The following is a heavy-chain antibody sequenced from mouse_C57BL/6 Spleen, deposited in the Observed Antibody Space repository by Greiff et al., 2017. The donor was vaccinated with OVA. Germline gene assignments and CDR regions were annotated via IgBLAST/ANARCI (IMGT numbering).Heavy chain of an antibody. CDR1: GFTFSDYG. V-gene: IGHV5-15*01. D-gene: IGHD2-14*01. CDR2: ISNLAYSI. Sequence: EVKLVESGGGLVQPGGSLKLSCAASGFTFSDYGMAWVRQAPRKGPEWVAFISNLAYSIYYADTVTGRFPISRENAKNTLYVEMSSLRSEDTAMYYCARRRVLYAMDYWGQGTSVTVSS. J-gene: IGHJ4*01. CDR3: ARRRVLYAMDY.